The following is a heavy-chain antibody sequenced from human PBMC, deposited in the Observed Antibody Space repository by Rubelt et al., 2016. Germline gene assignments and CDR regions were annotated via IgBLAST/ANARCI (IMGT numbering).Heavy chain of an antibody. CDR1: GDSITTSNFY. Sequence: QLQLQESGPGLVKPSETLSLSCTVSGDSITTSNFYWGWIRQPPGKGLEWMGVIDYAGNTNYNPSLKSRVTISVDTSKNQFSLDLTSVTAADTAVYYCATDLGRGYIYGPLDSWGQGTLVTVSS. V-gene: IGHV4-61*05. CDR3: ATDLGRGYIYGPLDS. D-gene: IGHD5-18*01. J-gene: IGHJ4*02. CDR2: IDYAGNT.